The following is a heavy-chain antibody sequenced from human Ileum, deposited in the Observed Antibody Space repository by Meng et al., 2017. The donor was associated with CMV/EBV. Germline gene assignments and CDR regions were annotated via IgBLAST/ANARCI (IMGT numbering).Heavy chain of an antibody. Sequence: ASVQVSCKASVYSFTEYFMHWLRQPPGRGLECMGWINTNSGGTNYAQKFHGRLTMIRDTSISTAYMELSSLRSDDTAVYYCASGGTTVAGLAVDHWGQGTLVTVSS. D-gene: IGHD4-11*01. CDR3: ASGGTTVAGLAVDH. J-gene: IGHJ4*02. V-gene: IGHV1-2*02. CDR2: INTNSGGT. CDR1: VYSFTEYF.